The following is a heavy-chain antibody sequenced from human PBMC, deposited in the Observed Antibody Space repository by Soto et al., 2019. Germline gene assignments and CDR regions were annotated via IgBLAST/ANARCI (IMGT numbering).Heavy chain of an antibody. D-gene: IGHD3-9*01. CDR2: ISGSGGGT. CDR1: GFTFGNYA. CDR3: ARIPHGYDALTGPGY. V-gene: IGHV3-23*01. Sequence: EVRLLESGGGIVQPGGSLRLSCAASGFTFGNYAMTWVRQAPGKGLECVSRISGSGGGTYYADSVKGRFTISRDNSENTLYLHLNSLGVEDTAICYCARIPHGYDALTGPGYWGQGALVTGSS. J-gene: IGHJ4*02.